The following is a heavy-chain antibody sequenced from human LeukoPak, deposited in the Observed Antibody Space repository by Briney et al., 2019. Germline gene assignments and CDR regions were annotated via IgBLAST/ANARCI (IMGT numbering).Heavy chain of an antibody. CDR3: ARDPPTATQYSSSWPFDY. CDR1: GFTFSSYA. D-gene: IGHD6-13*01. V-gene: IGHV3-30-3*01. Sequence: GRSLRLSCAASGFTFSSYAMHWVRQAPGKGLEWVAVISYDGSNKYYADSVKGRFTISRDNAKNSLYLQMNSLRAEDTAVYYCARDPPTATQYSSSWPFDYWGQGTLVTVSS. CDR2: ISYDGSNK. J-gene: IGHJ4*02.